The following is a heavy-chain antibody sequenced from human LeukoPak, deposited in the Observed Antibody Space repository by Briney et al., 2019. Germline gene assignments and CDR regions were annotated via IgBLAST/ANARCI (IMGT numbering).Heavy chain of an antibody. V-gene: IGHV3-9*01. D-gene: IGHD1-1*01. CDR2: ISWNSGSI. CDR3: AKGYGTDYYYGLDV. Sequence: GRSLRLSCAASGFTFDDYAMHWVRQAPGKGLEWVSGISWNSGSIGYADAVKGRFTISRDNAKNSLDLQMNSLRAEDTALYLCAKGYGTDYYYGLDVWGQGTTVTVSS. CDR1: GFTFDDYA. J-gene: IGHJ6*02.